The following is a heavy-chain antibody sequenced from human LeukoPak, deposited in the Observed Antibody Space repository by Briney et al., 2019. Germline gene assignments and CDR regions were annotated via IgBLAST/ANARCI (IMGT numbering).Heavy chain of an antibody. CDR2: INPNSGGT. D-gene: IGHD1-1*01. Sequence: ASVKVSCKASGYTFTSYYMHWVRQAPGQGLEWMGWINPNSGGTNYAQKFQGWVTMTRDTSISTAYMELSRLRSDDTAVYYCARGEVPEGTYYYYGMDVWGQGTTVTVSS. V-gene: IGHV1-2*04. CDR3: ARGEVPEGTYYYYGMDV. CDR1: GYTFTSYY. J-gene: IGHJ6*02.